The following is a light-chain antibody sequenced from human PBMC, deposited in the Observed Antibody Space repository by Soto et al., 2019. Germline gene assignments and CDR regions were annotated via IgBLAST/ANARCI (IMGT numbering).Light chain of an antibody. CDR2: GAS. CDR1: QSIFSNY. Sequence: VLTQSPGTLSLSPGERATLSCRATQSIFSNYLAWYQQKPGQAPRLLIYGASSRATGIPDRFSGSGSGTDFTLTISSLEPEDSAVDFCQQYGSSPYAFGQGTNLEIK. V-gene: IGKV3-20*01. J-gene: IGKJ2*01. CDR3: QQYGSSPYA.